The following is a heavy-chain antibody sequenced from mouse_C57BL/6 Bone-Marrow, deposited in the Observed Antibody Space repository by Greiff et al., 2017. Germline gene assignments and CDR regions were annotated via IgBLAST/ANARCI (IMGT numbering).Heavy chain of an antibody. V-gene: IGHV1-54*01. D-gene: IGHD2-4*01. Sequence: QVQLQQSGAELVRPGTSVKVSCKASGYAFTNYLIEWVKQRPGQGLEWIGVINPGSGGTNYNEKFKGKATLTADQSSSTAYMQLSSLTSEDSAVYFCAREDYDYDVYYAMDYWGQGTSVTVSS. J-gene: IGHJ4*01. CDR1: GYAFTNYL. CDR2: INPGSGGT. CDR3: AREDYDYDVYYAMDY.